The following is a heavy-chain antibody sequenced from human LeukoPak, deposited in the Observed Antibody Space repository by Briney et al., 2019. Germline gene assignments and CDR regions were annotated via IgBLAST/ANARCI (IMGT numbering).Heavy chain of an antibody. V-gene: IGHV1-2*02. CDR3: ARDGGSSSGDYYCDMDG. D-gene: IGHD6-13*01. Sequence: ASVTLSFTGSGYAFTVYCLPWVRHPHGPGLGWKGWINPNSGGTNYSQTSQGRVTMTRDTSNSTAYMELSRLRSDDTAVYYCARDGGSSSGDYYCDMDGWGKGATVSV. CDR1: GYAFTVYC. CDR2: INPNSGGT. J-gene: IGHJ6*04.